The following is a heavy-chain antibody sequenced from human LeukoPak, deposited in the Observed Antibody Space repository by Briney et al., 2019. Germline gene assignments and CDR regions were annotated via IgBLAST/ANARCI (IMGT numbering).Heavy chain of an antibody. J-gene: IGHJ5*02. CDR2: IYSGGSS. Sequence: GGSLRLSCAASGFTVSSNYMSWVRQAPGKGLEWVSVIYSGGSSYYADSVKGRFTISRDNSKNTLYLQMNSLRAEDTAVYYCARDGGDYYGSGSYSWGQGTLVTVSS. CDR1: GFTVSSNY. V-gene: IGHV3-66*01. D-gene: IGHD3-10*01. CDR3: ARDGGDYYGSGSYS.